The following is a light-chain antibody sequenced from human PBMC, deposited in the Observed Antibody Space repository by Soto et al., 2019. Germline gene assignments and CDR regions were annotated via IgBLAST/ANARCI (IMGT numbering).Light chain of an antibody. Sequence: QSALTQPPSASGSPGQSVTIPCTGTSSDVGAYHYVSWYQQEPGKAPKLMIYAVNKRPSGVPDRFSGSKSGNTASLTVSGLRAADEADYFCSSYAGGNNIMVFGGGTKLTVL. J-gene: IGLJ2*01. V-gene: IGLV2-8*01. CDR2: AVN. CDR3: SSYAGGNNIMV. CDR1: SSDVGAYHY.